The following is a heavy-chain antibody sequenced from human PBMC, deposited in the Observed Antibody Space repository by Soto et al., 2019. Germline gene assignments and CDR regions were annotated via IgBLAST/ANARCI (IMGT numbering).Heavy chain of an antibody. CDR1: GFTFSSYA. V-gene: IGHV3-30-3*01. Sequence: LRLSCAASGFTFSSYAMHWVRQAPGKGLEWVAVISYDGSNKYYADSVKGRFTISRDNSKNTLYLQMNSLRAEDTAVYYCARDSPYYYDSSGYQSWGQGTLVTVSS. CDR3: ARDSPYYYDSSGYQS. J-gene: IGHJ4*02. CDR2: ISYDGSNK. D-gene: IGHD3-22*01.